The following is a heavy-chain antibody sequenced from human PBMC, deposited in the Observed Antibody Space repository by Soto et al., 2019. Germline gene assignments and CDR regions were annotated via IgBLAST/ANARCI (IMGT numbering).Heavy chain of an antibody. Sequence: GGSLRLSSAASGFTFSSYAMHWVRQAPGKGLEWVAVISYDGSNKYYADSVKGRFTISRDNSKNTLYLQMNSLRAEDTAVYYCARGYYDSSGYPLPDYWGQGTLVTVSS. CDR1: GFTFSSYA. D-gene: IGHD3-22*01. J-gene: IGHJ4*02. CDR2: ISYDGSNK. CDR3: ARGYYDSSGYPLPDY. V-gene: IGHV3-30-3*01.